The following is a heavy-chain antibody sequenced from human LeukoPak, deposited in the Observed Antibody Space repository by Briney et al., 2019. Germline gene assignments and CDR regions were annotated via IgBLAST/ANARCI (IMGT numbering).Heavy chain of an antibody. V-gene: IGHV4-59*08. D-gene: IGHD3-10*01. CDR3: ARVHYYGSGNWFDP. Sequence: SETLSLTCTVSGGSITTYYWNWIRQPPGKGLEWIGYIYYSGSTYYNPSLKSRVTISVDTSKNQFSLKLSSVTAADTAEYYCARVHYYGSGNWFDPWGQGTLVTVSS. CDR1: GGSITTYY. CDR2: IYYSGST. J-gene: IGHJ5*02.